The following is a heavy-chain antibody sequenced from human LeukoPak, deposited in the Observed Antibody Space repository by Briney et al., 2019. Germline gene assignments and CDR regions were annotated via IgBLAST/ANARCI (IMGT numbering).Heavy chain of an antibody. Sequence: SETLSLTCTVSGYSISSDYYWGWIRPPPGRGQEWIVTSNNSGGGYYNQSVKSRVTTSVDTSKNQFSLKLSSVTAANTAIYYCARDVYSSSWDSMASNTYYIDYWGQGTLVTVSS. D-gene: IGHD6-13*01. CDR1: GYSISSDYY. CDR3: ARDVYSSSWDSMASNTYYIDY. CDR2: SNNSGGG. J-gene: IGHJ4*01. V-gene: IGHV4-38-2*02.